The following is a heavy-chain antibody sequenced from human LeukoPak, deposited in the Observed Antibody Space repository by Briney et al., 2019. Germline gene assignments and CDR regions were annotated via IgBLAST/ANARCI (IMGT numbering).Heavy chain of an antibody. V-gene: IGHV1-2*02. J-gene: IGHJ3*02. Sequence: ASVKVSCKASEYTLTGYYMHWVRQTTGQGLECMGWINPNSGDTNYPQKFQGRVTMTRDTSLSTAYMELTRLRSDDTAVYYCVRRYYYGSGSSAYGFDIWGQGTMVTVSS. CDR2: INPNSGDT. CDR1: EYTLTGYY. CDR3: VRRYYYGSGSSAYGFDI. D-gene: IGHD3-10*01.